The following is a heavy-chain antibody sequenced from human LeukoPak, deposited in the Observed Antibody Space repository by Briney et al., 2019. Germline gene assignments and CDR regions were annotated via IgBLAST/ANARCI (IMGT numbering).Heavy chain of an antibody. CDR2: FDPEDGET. CDR3: AWTMVRGVPAFFDY. Sequence: ASVKVSCKVSGYTLTELSMHWVRQAPGQGLERMGGFDPEDGETIYAQKFQGRVTMTEDTSTDTAYMELSSLRSEDAAVYYCAWTMVRGVPAFFDYWGQGTLVTVSS. V-gene: IGHV1-24*01. J-gene: IGHJ4*02. CDR1: GYTLTELS. D-gene: IGHD3-10*01.